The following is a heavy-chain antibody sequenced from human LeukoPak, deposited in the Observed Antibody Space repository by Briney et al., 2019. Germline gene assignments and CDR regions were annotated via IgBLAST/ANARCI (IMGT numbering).Heavy chain of an antibody. Sequence: GGSLRLSCAASGFTFSSYGMHWVRQAPGKGLEWVAVISYDGSNKDYADSVKGRFTISRDNSKNTLYLQMNSLRAEDTALYYCAKAYGDLYYYYYMDVWGKGTTVTISS. V-gene: IGHV3-30*18. CDR3: AKAYGDLYYYYYMDV. CDR1: GFTFSSYG. J-gene: IGHJ6*03. CDR2: ISYDGSNK. D-gene: IGHD4-17*01.